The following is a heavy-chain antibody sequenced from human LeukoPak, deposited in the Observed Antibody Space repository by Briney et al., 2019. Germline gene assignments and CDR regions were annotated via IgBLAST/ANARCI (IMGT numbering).Heavy chain of an antibody. CDR3: ARDLWEDETADYFDY. J-gene: IGHJ4*02. D-gene: IGHD1-26*01. V-gene: IGHV4-4*07. CDR2: IYTSGST. Sequence: SETLSLTCTVSGGSISSYYWSWIRQPAGKGLEWIGRIYTSGSTNYNPSLKSRVTISVDTSKNQFSLKLSSVTAADTAVYYCARDLWEDETADYFDYWGQGTLVTVSS. CDR1: GGSISSYY.